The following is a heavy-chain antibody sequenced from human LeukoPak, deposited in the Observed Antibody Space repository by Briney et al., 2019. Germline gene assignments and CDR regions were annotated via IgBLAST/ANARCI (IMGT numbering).Heavy chain of an antibody. V-gene: IGHV4-34*01. Sequence: PSETLSLTCAVYGGSFSGYYWSWIRQPPGKGLEWIGEINHSGSTNYNPSLKSRVTISVDTSKNQFSLKLSSVTAADTAVYYCATVYGDYPFSYWAQGTLVTVSS. CDR3: ATVYGDYPFSY. D-gene: IGHD4-17*01. CDR1: GGSFSGYY. J-gene: IGHJ4*02. CDR2: INHSGST.